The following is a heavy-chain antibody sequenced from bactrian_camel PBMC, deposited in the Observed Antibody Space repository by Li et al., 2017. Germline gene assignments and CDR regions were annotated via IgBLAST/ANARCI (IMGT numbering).Heavy chain of an antibody. Sequence: HVQLVESGGGSVQAGGSLRLSCAFSGYTYSGHCMGWFRQAPGKEREGVAVIAGSGSPGYADSVKGRFTISQDNEKKIVFLEMNGLLPEDTGMYYCVAGGSMGWFYFFYWGQGTQVTVS. CDR1: GYTYSGHC. D-gene: IGHD5*01. CDR2: IAGSGSP. CDR3: VAGGSMGWFYFFY. J-gene: IGHJ4*01. V-gene: IGHV3S53*01.